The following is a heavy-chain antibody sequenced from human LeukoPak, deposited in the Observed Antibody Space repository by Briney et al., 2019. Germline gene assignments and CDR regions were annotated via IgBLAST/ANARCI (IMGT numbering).Heavy chain of an antibody. D-gene: IGHD1-7*01. CDR2: IYYSGST. CDR1: GGSISSSSYY. J-gene: IGHJ3*02. V-gene: IGHV4-39*07. CDR3: ARDLLNWNYIGHAFDI. Sequence: SETLSLTCTVSGGSISSSSYYWGWIRQPPGKGLEWIGSIYYSGSTYYNPSLKSRVTISVDTSKNQFSLKLSSVTAADTAVYYCARDLLNWNYIGHAFDIWGQGTMVTVSS.